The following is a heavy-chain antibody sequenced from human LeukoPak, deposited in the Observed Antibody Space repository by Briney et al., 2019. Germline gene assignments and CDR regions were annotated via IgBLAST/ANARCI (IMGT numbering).Heavy chain of an antibody. CDR1: GGSISSSSYY. Sequence: SETLSLTCTVSGGSISSSSYYWGWIRQPPGKGLEWIGSIYYSGSTYYNPSLKSRVTISVDTSKNQFSLKLSSVTAADTAVYYCARSLYDILTGYLFDYWGQGTLVTVSS. V-gene: IGHV4-39*07. D-gene: IGHD3-9*01. CDR2: IYYSGST. J-gene: IGHJ4*02. CDR3: ARSLYDILTGYLFDY.